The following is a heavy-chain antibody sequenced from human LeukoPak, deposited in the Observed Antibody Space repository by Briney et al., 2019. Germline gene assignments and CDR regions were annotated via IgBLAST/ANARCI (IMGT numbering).Heavy chain of an antibody. CDR1: GFTFSSHW. V-gene: IGHV3-7*01. D-gene: IGHD2-8*01. J-gene: IGHJ4*02. Sequence: PGGSLRLSCAASGFTFSSHWMSWVRQAPGRGLEWVANIKRDGREKYYVDSVKGRVTISRDNAKNSLYLQMNSLRTEDTAVYYCARDYVQYGSPVPMAGDWGQGTLVTVSS. CDR2: IKRDGREK. CDR3: ARDYVQYGSPVPMAGD.